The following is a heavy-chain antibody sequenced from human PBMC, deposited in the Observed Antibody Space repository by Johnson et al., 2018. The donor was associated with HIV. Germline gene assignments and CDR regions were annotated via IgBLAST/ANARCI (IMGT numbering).Heavy chain of an antibody. J-gene: IGHJ3*02. CDR2: ISYDGSNK. D-gene: IGHD5-18*01. Sequence: QVQLVESGGGVVQPGRSLRVSCAASGFTFSSYAMHWVRQAPGKGLEWVAVISYDGSNKYYADSVKGRFTISRDNSKNTLYLQMNSLRAEDTAVYYCARAYSYGAFDIWGQGTVVTVSS. CDR3: ARAYSYGAFDI. V-gene: IGHV3-30-3*01. CDR1: GFTFSSYA.